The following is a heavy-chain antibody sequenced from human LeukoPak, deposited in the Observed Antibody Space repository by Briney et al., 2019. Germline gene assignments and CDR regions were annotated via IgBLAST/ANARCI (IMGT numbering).Heavy chain of an antibody. Sequence: SETLSLTCTVSGGSITSIHYYWGWIRQPPGKGLEWIGNIYYFGSTYYNPSLRSRVTISVDTSKNQFSLKLSSVTAADTALYYCARVTCGGGTCWWFDPWGQGTLVTVSS. D-gene: IGHD2-15*01. J-gene: IGHJ5*02. CDR2: IYYFGST. CDR1: GGSITSIHYY. V-gene: IGHV4-39*01. CDR3: ARVTCGGGTCWWFDP.